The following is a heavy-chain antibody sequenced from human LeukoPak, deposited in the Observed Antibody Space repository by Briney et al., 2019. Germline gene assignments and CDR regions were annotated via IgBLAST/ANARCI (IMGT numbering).Heavy chain of an antibody. CDR3: ARGGITGTTRGPTRLNDAFDI. D-gene: IGHD1-20*01. V-gene: IGHV1-46*01. J-gene: IGHJ3*02. Sequence: ASVKVSFTASGYTFTSFYIYWVRQAPGQGLEWMGTINPSGGSTNYAQKFQDRVTMTRDTSTSTVYMELSSLRSDDTAVYYCARGGITGTTRGPTRLNDAFDIWGQGTMVTVSS. CDR1: GYTFTSFY. CDR2: INPSGGST.